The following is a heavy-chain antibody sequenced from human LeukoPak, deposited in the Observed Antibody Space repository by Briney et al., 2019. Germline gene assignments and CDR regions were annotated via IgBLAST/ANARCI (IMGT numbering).Heavy chain of an antibody. J-gene: IGHJ5*02. CDR2: INTNTGNP. CDR1: GYTFTSYA. CDR3: ARAATTGYSYGWFDP. D-gene: IGHD5-18*01. V-gene: IGHV7-4-1*02. Sequence: ASVKVSFKASGYTFTSYAMNWVRQAPGQGLEWMGWINTNTGNPTYAQGFTGRFVFSLDTSVSTAYLQISSLKAEDTAVYYCARAATTGYSYGWFDPWGQGTLVTVSS.